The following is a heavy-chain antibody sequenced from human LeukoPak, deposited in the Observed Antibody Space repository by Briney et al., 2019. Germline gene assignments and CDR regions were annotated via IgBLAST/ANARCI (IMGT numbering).Heavy chain of an antibody. J-gene: IGHJ4*02. V-gene: IGHV4-61*08. CDR3: ARKDYGDYSFDY. D-gene: IGHD4-17*01. Sequence: SETLSLTCTVSGGSVSSGGYYWSWIRQPPGKGLEWIGYIYYSGSTNYNPSLKSRVTISVDTSKNQSSLKLTSVTAADTAVYYCARKDYGDYSFDYWGQGTLVTVSS. CDR1: GGSVSSGGYY. CDR2: IYYSGST.